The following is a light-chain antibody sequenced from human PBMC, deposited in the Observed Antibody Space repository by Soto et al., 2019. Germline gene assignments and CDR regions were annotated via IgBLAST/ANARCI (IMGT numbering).Light chain of an antibody. CDR2: GTC. CDR1: QSIRSIY. J-gene: IGKJ1*01. Sequence: LKLSPGTLSLSTEERATLSCRASQSIRSIYLAWYQQKAGQAPRLVIYGTCSRATGIPYRFSGSGSGTDFTLTIFRLEPEDFPVCNREQDCRPSTFGQGTKVDI. V-gene: IGKV3-20*01. CDR3: EQDCRPST.